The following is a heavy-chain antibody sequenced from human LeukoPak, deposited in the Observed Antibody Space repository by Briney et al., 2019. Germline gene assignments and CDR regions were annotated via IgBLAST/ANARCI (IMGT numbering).Heavy chain of an antibody. CDR1: GYTFTSYG. CDR2: INAYNGNT. CDR3: ARGRRSSSGGGPDYYYYGMDV. V-gene: IGHV1-18*01. J-gene: IGHJ6*02. Sequence: ASVKVSCKASGYTFTSYGISWVRQAPGQGLEWMGWINAYNGNTNYAQKLQGRVTMTTDTSTSTAYMELRSLGSDDTAVYYCARGRRSSSGGGPDYYYYGMDVWGQGTTVTVSS. D-gene: IGHD6-13*01.